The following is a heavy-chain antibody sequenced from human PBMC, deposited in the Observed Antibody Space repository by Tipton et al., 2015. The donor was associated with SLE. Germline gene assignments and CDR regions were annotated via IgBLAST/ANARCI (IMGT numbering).Heavy chain of an antibody. CDR2: IYYSGST. CDR1: GGSFSGYY. Sequence: TLSLTCAVYGGSFSGYYWSWIRQPPGKGLEWIGYIYYSGSTNYNPSLKSRVTISVDTSKNQFSLKLSSVTAADTAVYYCAKGGGDILTGYYPVLDYYYMDVWGKGTTVTVSS. D-gene: IGHD3-9*01. V-gene: IGHV4-59*12. J-gene: IGHJ6*03. CDR3: AKGGGDILTGYYPVLDYYYMDV.